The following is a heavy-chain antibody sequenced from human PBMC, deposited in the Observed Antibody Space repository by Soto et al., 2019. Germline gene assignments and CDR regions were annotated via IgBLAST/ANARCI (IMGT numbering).Heavy chain of an antibody. Sequence: GASVKVSCKASGYTFTSYGISWVRQAPGQGLEWMGWISAYNGNTNYAQKLQGRVTMTTDTSTSTAYMELRSLRSDDTAVYYCAKIAAAGTPSWFDPCGQGTLVTVSS. CDR1: GYTFTSYG. CDR3: AKIAAAGTPSWFDP. D-gene: IGHD6-13*01. CDR2: ISAYNGNT. J-gene: IGHJ5*02. V-gene: IGHV1-18*01.